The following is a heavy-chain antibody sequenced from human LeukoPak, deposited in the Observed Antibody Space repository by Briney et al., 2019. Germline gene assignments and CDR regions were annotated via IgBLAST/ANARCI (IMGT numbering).Heavy chain of an antibody. V-gene: IGHV3-23*01. CDR3: AKDSYDTSI. CDR1: GFTFSSYE. D-gene: IGHD3-22*01. Sequence: GGSLRLSCAASGFTFSSYEMNWVRQAPGKGLEWVSAISDSGGRTFYADSVKGRFTISRDNSKNTLYLQINSLRAEDTAVYYCAKDSYDTSIWGQGTLVTASA. J-gene: IGHJ4*02. CDR2: ISDSGGRT.